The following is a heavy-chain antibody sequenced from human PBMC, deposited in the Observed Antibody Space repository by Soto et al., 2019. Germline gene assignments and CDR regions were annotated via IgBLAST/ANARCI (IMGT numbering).Heavy chain of an antibody. Sequence: SETLSLTCIVSGDSISSRRYYWGWIRQPPGKGLEWIGSIYYSGRTYYNPSLKSRVTISVDTSKNQFSLKLTSVTAADTAVYYCASRGGEVFVDQFDYWGQGTLVTVSS. CDR2: IYYSGRT. CDR1: GDSISSRRYY. CDR3: ASRGGEVFVDQFDY. D-gene: IGHD3-16*01. J-gene: IGHJ4*02. V-gene: IGHV4-39*01.